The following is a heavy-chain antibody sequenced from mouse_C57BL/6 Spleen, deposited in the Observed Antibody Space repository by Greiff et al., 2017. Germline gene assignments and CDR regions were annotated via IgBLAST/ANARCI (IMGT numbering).Heavy chain of an antibody. J-gene: IGHJ4*01. CDR3: ARGPVYYGYDDGYAMDY. CDR2: INYDGSST. Sequence: EVMLVESEGGLVQPGSSMKLSCTASGFTFSDYYMAWVRQVPEKGLEWVANINYDGSSTYYLDSLKSRFIISRDNAKNILYLQMSSLKSEDTATYYCARGPVYYGYDDGYAMDYWGQGTSVTVSS. D-gene: IGHD2-2*01. CDR1: GFTFSDYY. V-gene: IGHV5-16*01.